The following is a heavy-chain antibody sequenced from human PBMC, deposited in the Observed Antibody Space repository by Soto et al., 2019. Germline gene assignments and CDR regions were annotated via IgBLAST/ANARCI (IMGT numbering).Heavy chain of an antibody. Sequence: QVQLVQSGAEVKKTGASVKVSCKASGYSFTSHGISWVRQAPGQGLEWMGWISAYNGNKKYAQKLQGRVTMTTDTATSTAYMELRSLRSDDTAVYYCARDLGQQLVDYWGQGTLVTVSS. CDR3: ARDLGQQLVDY. CDR2: ISAYNGNK. D-gene: IGHD6-13*01. CDR1: GYSFTSHG. V-gene: IGHV1-18*01. J-gene: IGHJ4*02.